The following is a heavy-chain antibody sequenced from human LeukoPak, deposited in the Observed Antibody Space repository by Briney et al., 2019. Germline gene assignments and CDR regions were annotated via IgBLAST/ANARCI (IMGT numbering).Heavy chain of an antibody. J-gene: IGHJ6*02. D-gene: IGHD5-18*01. Sequence: GGSLRLSCAASGFAVSNSDMNWVRQAPGKGLEWVSAISGTGSTTYYAESVKGRFTISRDNSKNTLYLQMNSLRAEDTAVYYCAPEGRYNYVPYDMDVWGQGTTVTVSS. CDR1: GFAVSNSD. CDR3: APEGRYNYVPYDMDV. V-gene: IGHV3-23*01. CDR2: ISGTGSTT.